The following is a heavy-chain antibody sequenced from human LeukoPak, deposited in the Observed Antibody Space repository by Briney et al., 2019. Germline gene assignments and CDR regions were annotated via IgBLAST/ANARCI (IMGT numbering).Heavy chain of an antibody. CDR1: GGSFSGYY. J-gene: IGHJ4*02. CDR2: INHSGST. V-gene: IGHV4-34*01. CDR3: ARGRLSSGWYRGGQYYFDY. D-gene: IGHD6-19*01. Sequence: MSSETLSLTCAVYGGSFSGYYWSWIRQPPGKGLEWIGEINHSGSTNYNPSLKSRVTISVDTSKNQFSLKLSSVTAADTAVYYCARGRLSSGWYRGGQYYFDYWGQGTLVTVSS.